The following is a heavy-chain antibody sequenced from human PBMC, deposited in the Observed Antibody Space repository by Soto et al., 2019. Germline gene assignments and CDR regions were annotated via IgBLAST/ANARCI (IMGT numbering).Heavy chain of an antibody. CDR1: GGSISSSSYY. D-gene: IGHD3-9*01. CDR3: ARWGYYDILTGYLNWFDP. Sequence: PSETLSLTCTVSGGSISSSSYYWGWIRQPPGKGLEWIGSIYYSGSTYYNPSLKSRVTISVDTSKNQFSLKLSSVTAADTAVYYCARWGYYDILTGYLNWFDPWGQGTLVTVSS. CDR2: IYYSGST. J-gene: IGHJ5*02. V-gene: IGHV4-39*01.